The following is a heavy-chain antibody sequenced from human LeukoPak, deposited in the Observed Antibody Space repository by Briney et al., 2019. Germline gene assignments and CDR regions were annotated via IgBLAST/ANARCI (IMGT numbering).Heavy chain of an antibody. CDR3: AKTIVPTRNYDYYYGMDV. D-gene: IGHD1-14*01. CDR1: GFTFSSYA. CDR2: ISGSGGST. J-gene: IGHJ6*02. Sequence: GGSLRLSCAASGFTFSSYAMSWVRQAPGKGLEWVSAISGSGGSTYYADSVKGRLTISRDNSKSTLYLQMNSLRAEDAAVYYCAKTIVPTRNYDYYYGMDVWGQGTTVTVSS. V-gene: IGHV3-23*01.